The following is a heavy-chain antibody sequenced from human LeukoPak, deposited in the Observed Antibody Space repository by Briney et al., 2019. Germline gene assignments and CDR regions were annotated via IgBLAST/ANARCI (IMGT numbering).Heavy chain of an antibody. CDR3: ARDGIYGDYGDDAFDI. J-gene: IGHJ3*02. V-gene: IGHV3-11*04. D-gene: IGHD4-17*01. CDR2: ISSSGSTI. Sequence: GGSLRLSCAASGFTFSDYYMSWIRQAPGKGLEWVSYISSSGSTIYYADSVKGRFTISRDNAKNSLYLQMNSLRAEDTAVYYCARDGIYGDYGDDAFDIWGQGTMVTVSS. CDR1: GFTFSDYY.